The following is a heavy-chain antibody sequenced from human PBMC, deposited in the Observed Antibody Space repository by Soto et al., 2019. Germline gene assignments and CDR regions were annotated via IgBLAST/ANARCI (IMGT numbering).Heavy chain of an antibody. D-gene: IGHD2-2*02. J-gene: IGHJ3*02. Sequence: PSETLSLTCTVSGGSISSGDHYWSWIRQHPGKGLEWIGYIYYSWTTFYTPSLKSRLTISVDTSQNQFSLKLSSVTAADTAVYYCARAGIYCDSTSCYTGAFDIWGQGTMVTVSS. V-gene: IGHV4-31*03. CDR2: IYYSWTT. CDR3: ARAGIYCDSTSCYTGAFDI. CDR1: GGSISSGDHY.